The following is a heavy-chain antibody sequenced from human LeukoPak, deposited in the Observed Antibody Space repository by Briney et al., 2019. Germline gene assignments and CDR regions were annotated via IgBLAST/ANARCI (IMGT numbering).Heavy chain of an antibody. Sequence: GGSLRLSCAASGFTFSSYGMHWVRQAPGKGLEWVAVISYDGSNKYYADSVKGRFTISRDNSKNTLYLQMNSLRAEDTAVYYCARDSEGSGSYSDYWGQGTLVTVSS. CDR3: ARDSEGSGSYSDY. J-gene: IGHJ4*01. V-gene: IGHV3-30*03. D-gene: IGHD3-10*01. CDR2: ISYDGSNK. CDR1: GFTFSSYG.